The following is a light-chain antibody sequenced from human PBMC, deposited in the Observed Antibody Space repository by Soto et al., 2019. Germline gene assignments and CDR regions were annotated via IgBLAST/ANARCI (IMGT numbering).Light chain of an antibody. J-gene: IGKJ1*01. CDR2: GAS. CDR1: QSVSSN. Sequence: EIVMTQSPATLSASPGERATLSCRASQSVSSNLAWYQQKPGQAPRPLIYGASTRATGIPARFSGSGSGTEFTLTISSLQSEDFAVYYCQQYNNWPWGTFGQGTKVEIK. CDR3: QQYNNWPWGT. V-gene: IGKV3-15*01.